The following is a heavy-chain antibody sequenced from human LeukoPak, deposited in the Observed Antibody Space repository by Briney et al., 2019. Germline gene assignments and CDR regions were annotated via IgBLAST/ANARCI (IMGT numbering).Heavy chain of an antibody. CDR1: GFAFSSYW. D-gene: IGHD3-22*01. V-gene: IGHV3-74*01. CDR2: INSDGSST. Sequence: PGGSLRLSCAASGFAFSSYWMHWVRQAPGKGLVWVSRINSDGSSTSYADSVKGRFTISRDNAKNTLYLQMNSLRAEDTAVYYCARADSSSWGGNWFDPWGQGTLVTVSS. CDR3: ARADSSSWGGNWFDP. J-gene: IGHJ5*02.